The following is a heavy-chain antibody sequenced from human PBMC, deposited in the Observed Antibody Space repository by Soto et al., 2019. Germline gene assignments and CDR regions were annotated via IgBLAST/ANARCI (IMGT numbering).Heavy chain of an antibody. D-gene: IGHD6-13*01. Sequence: SGPTLVNPTQTLTLTCTFSGFSLSTSGMCVSWIRQPPGKALEWLARIDWDDDKYYSTSLKTRLTISKDTSKNQVVLTMTNMDPVDTATYYCAHRHTLIAGDAFYIWGQGTMVTVSS. CDR3: AHRHTLIAGDAFYI. CDR1: GFSLSTSGMC. J-gene: IGHJ3*02. V-gene: IGHV2-70*12. CDR2: IDWDDDK.